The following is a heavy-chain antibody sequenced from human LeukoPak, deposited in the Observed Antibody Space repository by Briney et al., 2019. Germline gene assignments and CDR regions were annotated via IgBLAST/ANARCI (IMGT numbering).Heavy chain of an antibody. J-gene: IGHJ4*02. Sequence: GGSLRLPREASGFTFSRYAMRWVGPAPGKGLEWVSAISGSGGSTYSAASVKGRFPIPRDNSKNTLNLQMNSLRAEDTAVYYCAKDHDSCSYDFWSGYYRAFDYWGQGTLVTVSS. CDR1: GFTFSRYA. D-gene: IGHD3-3*01. CDR3: AKDHDSCSYDFWSGYYRAFDY. CDR2: ISGSGGST. V-gene: IGHV3-23*01.